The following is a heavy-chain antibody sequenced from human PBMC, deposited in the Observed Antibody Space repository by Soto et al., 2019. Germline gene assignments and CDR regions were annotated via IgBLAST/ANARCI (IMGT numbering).Heavy chain of an antibody. CDR1: GFTFSSYA. D-gene: IGHD3-10*01. J-gene: IGHJ6*02. Sequence: GGSLRLSCAASGFTFSSYAMSWVRQAPGKGLEWVSAISGSGGSTYYADSVKGRFTISRDNSKNTLYLQMNSLRAEDTAVYYCAKDRPAVRGVPYYYGMDVWGQGTTVTVSS. CDR2: ISGSGGST. CDR3: AKDRPAVRGVPYYYGMDV. V-gene: IGHV3-23*01.